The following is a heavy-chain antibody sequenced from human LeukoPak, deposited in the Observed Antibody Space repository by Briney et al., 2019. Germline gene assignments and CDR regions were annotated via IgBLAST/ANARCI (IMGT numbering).Heavy chain of an antibody. V-gene: IGHV4-38-2*01. CDR3: ARVYYGSGSSDY. D-gene: IGHD3-10*01. CDR1: GYSISSGYY. Sequence: SETLSLTCAVSGYSISSGYYWGWIRQPPGKGLEWIGSIYHSGSTYYNPSLKSRLTISVDTSKNQSSLKLSSVTAADTAVYYCARVYYGSGSSDYWGQGTLVTVSS. J-gene: IGHJ4*02. CDR2: IYHSGST.